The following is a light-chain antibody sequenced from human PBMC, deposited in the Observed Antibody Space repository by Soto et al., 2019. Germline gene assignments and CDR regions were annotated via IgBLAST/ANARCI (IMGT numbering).Light chain of an antibody. CDR2: DAY. CDR1: QSVDRY. J-gene: IGKJ2*02. Sequence: EVLLTQSPESLSLAPGEAATRSCRASQSVDRYVAWYQQKVGQAPRLLIYDAYTRATGVGARFTGSGSATDFSLTITSLEPEDFAVYFCQQRGQWPSTFGPGTKVDIK. V-gene: IGKV3-11*01. CDR3: QQRGQWPST.